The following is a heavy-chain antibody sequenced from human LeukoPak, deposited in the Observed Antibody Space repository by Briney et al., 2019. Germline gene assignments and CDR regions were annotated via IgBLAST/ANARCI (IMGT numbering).Heavy chain of an antibody. Sequence: GGSLRLSCAASGFTFSSYAMSWVRQAPGKGLEWVSAISGSGGSTYYADSVKGRFTISRDNAKNSLYLQMNSLRAEDTAVYYCARAKNYDFWSGYFNRYYYYYYMDVWGKGTTVTVSS. J-gene: IGHJ6*03. CDR2: ISGSGGST. V-gene: IGHV3-23*01. D-gene: IGHD3-3*01. CDR1: GFTFSSYA. CDR3: ARAKNYDFWSGYFNRYYYYYYMDV.